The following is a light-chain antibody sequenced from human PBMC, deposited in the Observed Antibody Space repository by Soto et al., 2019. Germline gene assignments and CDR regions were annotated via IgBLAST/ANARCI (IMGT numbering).Light chain of an antibody. J-gene: IGLJ2*01. CDR3: QSYDSSLSGSV. V-gene: IGLV1-40*01. CDR2: GDD. CDR1: SSNIGAGSD. Sequence: QSALTQPPSVSGAPGQRVTISCTGSSSNIGAGSDVHWYQQLPGTAPKLLIYGDDNRPSGVPDRFSGSKSGTSASLAITGLQAEDEADYYCQSYDSSLSGSVFGGGTKVTVL.